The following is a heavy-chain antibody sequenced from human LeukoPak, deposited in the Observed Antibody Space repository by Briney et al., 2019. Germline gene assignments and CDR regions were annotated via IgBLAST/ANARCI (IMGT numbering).Heavy chain of an antibody. CDR1: GGSISSYY. D-gene: IGHD6-13*01. CDR2: IYYSGST. Sequence: SETLSLTCTVSGGSISSYYWSWIRQPPGKGLEWIGYIYYSGSTYYNPSLKSRVTISVDTSKNQFSLKLSSVTAADTAVYYCARDIGYSSSWYRNWFDPWGQGTLVTVSS. CDR3: ARDIGYSSSWYRNWFDP. J-gene: IGHJ5*02. V-gene: IGHV4-59*12.